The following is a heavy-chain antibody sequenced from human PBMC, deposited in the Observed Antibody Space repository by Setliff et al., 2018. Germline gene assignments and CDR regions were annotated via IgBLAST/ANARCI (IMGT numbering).Heavy chain of an antibody. Sequence: SETLSLTCAVYGGSFSGYYWSWIRQPPGKGLEWIGEINHSGSTNYNPSLKSXXTISVDTSKNQFSLKLSSVTAADTAVYYCARTNYYDSSTYFNWFDPWGQGTLVTVSS. J-gene: IGHJ5*02. V-gene: IGHV4-34*01. D-gene: IGHD3-22*01. CDR2: INHSGST. CDR3: ARTNYYDSSTYFNWFDP. CDR1: GGSFSGYY.